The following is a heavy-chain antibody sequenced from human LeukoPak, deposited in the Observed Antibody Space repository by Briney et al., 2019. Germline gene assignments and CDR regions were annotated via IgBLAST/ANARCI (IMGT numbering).Heavy chain of an antibody. D-gene: IGHD2-2*01. J-gene: IGHJ4*02. Sequence: GGSLRLSCAASGFTFSSYAMSWVRQAPGKGLEWVSAISGSGGSTYYADSVKGRFTISRDNSKNTLYLQMNSLRAEDTAVYYCAKDGYCSSTGCYPLIDYWGQGTLVTVSS. V-gene: IGHV3-23*01. CDR1: GFTFSSYA. CDR2: ISGSGGST. CDR3: AKDGYCSSTGCYPLIDY.